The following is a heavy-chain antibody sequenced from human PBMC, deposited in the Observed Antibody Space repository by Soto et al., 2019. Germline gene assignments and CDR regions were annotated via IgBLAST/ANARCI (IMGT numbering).Heavy chain of an antibody. CDR2: IDPSDSYT. V-gene: IGHV5-10-1*01. Sequence: GQSRKSSCKRCGYSFTSYWISWERQMPGKGLEWMGRIDPSDSYTNYSPSFQGHVTSSADKSISTAYLQWSSLKASDTAMYYCARHTHYGMDVLGQGTTVTVSS. CDR1: GYSFTSYW. CDR3: ARHTHYGMDV. J-gene: IGHJ6*02.